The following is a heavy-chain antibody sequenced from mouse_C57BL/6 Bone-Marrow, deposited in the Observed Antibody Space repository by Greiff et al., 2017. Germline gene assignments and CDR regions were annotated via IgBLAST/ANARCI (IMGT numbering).Heavy chain of an antibody. CDR1: GYTFTSYT. V-gene: IGHV1-4*01. J-gene: IGHJ4*01. D-gene: IGHD1-1*01. CDR3: ARWASTVLAPNYARDY. CDR2: INPSSGYT. Sequence: QIQLQQSGAELARPGASVKMSCKASGYTFTSYTMHWVKQRPGKGLEWIGYINPSSGYTKYNQKVKDKATLTADKSSSTAYMQQSSLTTEDSAVNYCARWASTVLAPNYARDYWGQGTSVTVSS.